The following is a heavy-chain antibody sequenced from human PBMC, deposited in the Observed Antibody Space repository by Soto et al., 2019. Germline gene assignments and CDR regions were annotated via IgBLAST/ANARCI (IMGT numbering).Heavy chain of an antibody. CDR3: ARYFYSGSYFDS. J-gene: IGHJ4*02. CDR1: DASISSGGYY. D-gene: IGHD1-26*01. Sequence: QVQLKESGPGLVKPSQTLSLTCTVSDASISSGGYYWSWIRHHPGKGLEWIGYISYSGSTYHNPSLKSRVTISVDTSKKQFYLKRTSVTAADTAVYYCARYFYSGSYFDSWGQGTLVTVSS. V-gene: IGHV4-31*03. CDR2: ISYSGST.